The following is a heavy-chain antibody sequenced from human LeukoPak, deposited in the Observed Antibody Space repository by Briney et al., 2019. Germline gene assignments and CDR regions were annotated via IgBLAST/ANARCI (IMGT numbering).Heavy chain of an antibody. CDR1: GYTFTDYY. D-gene: IGHD3-9*01. V-gene: IGHV1-2*02. J-gene: IGHJ4*02. Sequence: ASVKVSCKASGYTFTDYYIHWLRQAPGQGLEWMGWINPNSGGTDFAQKFQGRVTVTRDTSISTAYMELSRLTSDDTAVYYCARVLYSDILTGYTHYFDYWGQGTLITVSS. CDR2: INPNSGGT. CDR3: ARVLYSDILTGYTHYFDY.